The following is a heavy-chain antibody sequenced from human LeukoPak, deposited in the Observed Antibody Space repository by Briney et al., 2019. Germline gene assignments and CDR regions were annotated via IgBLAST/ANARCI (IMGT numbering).Heavy chain of an antibody. V-gene: IGHV1-69*13. CDR1: GGTFSSYA. CDR2: IIPIFGTA. CDR3: VRLGSTSPGNWYKLFDR. Sequence: SVKVSCKASGGTFSSYAISWVRQAPGQGLEWMGGIIPIFGTANYAQKFQGRVTITADESTSTAYMELSSLRSEDTAVYYCVRLGSTSPGNWYKLFDRWGQGTLVTVSS. D-gene: IGHD2-2*01. J-gene: IGHJ5*02.